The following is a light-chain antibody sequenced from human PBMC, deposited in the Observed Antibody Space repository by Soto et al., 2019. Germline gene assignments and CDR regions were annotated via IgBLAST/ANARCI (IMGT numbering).Light chain of an antibody. CDR3: QSADSSGTYHV. J-gene: IGLJ1*01. CDR1: ALPKQY. Sequence: SYELTQPPSVSVSPGQTARITCSGDALPKQYAYWYQQKPGQAPVLVIYKDSERPSGIPERFSGSSSGTTVTLTISGVQAEDEADYYCQSADSSGTYHVFGTGTKSPS. V-gene: IGLV3-25*03. CDR2: KDS.